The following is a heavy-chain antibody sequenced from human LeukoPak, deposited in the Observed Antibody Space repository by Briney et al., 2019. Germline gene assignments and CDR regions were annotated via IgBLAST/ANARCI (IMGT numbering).Heavy chain of an antibody. CDR2: INPSGGST. V-gene: IGHV1-46*01. CDR1: GYTFTSYY. D-gene: IGHD6-19*01. CDR3: AREQWLVQGDAFDI. Sequence: GASVKVSCKASGYTFTSYYMHWVRQAPGQGLEWMGIINPSGGSTSYAQKLQGRVTMTTDTSTSTAYMELRSLRSDDTAVYYCAREQWLVQGDAFDIWGQGTMVTVSS. J-gene: IGHJ3*02.